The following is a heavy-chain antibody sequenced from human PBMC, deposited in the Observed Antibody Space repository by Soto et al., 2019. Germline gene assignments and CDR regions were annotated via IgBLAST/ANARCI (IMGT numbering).Heavy chain of an antibody. J-gene: IGHJ6*02. CDR2: IGGSGGST. D-gene: IGHD3-22*01. Sequence: PGGSLRLSCAASGFTFSSYAMSWVRQAPGKGLEWVSAIGGSGGSTYYADSVKGRFTISRDNSKNTLFLQMNSLRAEDTAVYYCAQDPYYYDTSEMDVWGQGTKVTVSS. CDR1: GFTFSSYA. V-gene: IGHV3-23*01. CDR3: AQDPYYYDTSEMDV.